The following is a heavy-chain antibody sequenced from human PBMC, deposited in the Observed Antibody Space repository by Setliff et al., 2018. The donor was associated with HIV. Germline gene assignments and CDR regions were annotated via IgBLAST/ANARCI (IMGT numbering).Heavy chain of an antibody. J-gene: IGHJ6*02. CDR1: GYTLTNFG. V-gene: IGHV1-18*01. CDR3: ARLGSGWSDSYYYAMDV. D-gene: IGHD6-19*01. CDR2: ISPNFGHT. Sequence: AASVKVSCKTSGYTLTNFGISWVRQAPGHGLEWMGWISPNFGHTNYAQNFHGRITLTVDTSTSRAYMELRSLRSDDTAVYFCARLGSGWSDSYYYAMDVWGQGTTVTVS.